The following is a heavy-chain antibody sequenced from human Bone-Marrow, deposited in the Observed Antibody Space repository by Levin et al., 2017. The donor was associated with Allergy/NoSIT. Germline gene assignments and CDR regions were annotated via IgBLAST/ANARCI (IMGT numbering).Heavy chain of an antibody. J-gene: IGHJ4*02. CDR1: GFKFSGYS. V-gene: IGHV3-21*01. Sequence: GGSLRLSCTASGFKFSGYSMNWVRQAPGKGLEWVSSIWSSSSYIYYADSIKGRFTISRDNAKNSLYLEMNSLRAGDTAVYYCAGSPRGDRVEFGYWGRGTLVTVSS. CDR2: IWSSSSYI. D-gene: IGHD2-15*01. CDR3: AGSPRGDRVEFGY.